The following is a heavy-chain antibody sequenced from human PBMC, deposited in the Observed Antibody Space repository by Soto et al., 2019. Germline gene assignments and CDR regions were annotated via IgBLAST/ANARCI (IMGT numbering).Heavy chain of an antibody. Sequence: EVQLVESGGGLVQRGESLRLSCVASGFTFSYYWMHWVRQGPGKGLVWVSRIHSDGSSTTYADSVKGRFTISRDNAKNTLYLQMNSLRAEDTAVYYCARGDRGAFDIWGQGTVVTVSS. CDR1: GFTFSYYW. V-gene: IGHV3-74*01. D-gene: IGHD1-26*01. CDR3: ARGDRGAFDI. J-gene: IGHJ3*02. CDR2: IHSDGSST.